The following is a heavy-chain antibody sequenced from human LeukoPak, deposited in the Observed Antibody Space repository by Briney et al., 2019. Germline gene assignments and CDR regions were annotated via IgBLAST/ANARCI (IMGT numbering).Heavy chain of an antibody. CDR3: ARDNWNDAPGGFDP. J-gene: IGHJ5*02. CDR1: GFTFSSYS. V-gene: IGHV3-21*01. Sequence: GGSLRLSCAASGFTFSSYSMNWVRQAPGKGLEWVSSITRSSTSTYYTDSVRGRFTISKDNAKNSLYLQMNSLRAEDTAVYYCARDNWNDAPGGFDPWGQGTLVTVSS. D-gene: IGHD1-20*01. CDR2: ITRSSTST.